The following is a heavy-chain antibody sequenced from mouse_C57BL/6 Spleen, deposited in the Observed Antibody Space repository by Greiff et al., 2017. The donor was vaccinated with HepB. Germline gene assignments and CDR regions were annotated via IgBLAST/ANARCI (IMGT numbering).Heavy chain of an antibody. CDR3: ARSLYDYDFYAMDY. CDR1: GYTFTSYW. Sequence: VQLQQSGAELVKPGASVKLSCKASGYTFTSYWMHWVKQRPGQGLEWIGMIHPNSGSTNYNEKFKSKATLTVDKSSSTAYMQLSSLTSEDSAVYYCARSLYDYDFYAMDYWGQGTSVTVSS. CDR2: IHPNSGST. V-gene: IGHV1-64*01. D-gene: IGHD2-4*01. J-gene: IGHJ4*01.